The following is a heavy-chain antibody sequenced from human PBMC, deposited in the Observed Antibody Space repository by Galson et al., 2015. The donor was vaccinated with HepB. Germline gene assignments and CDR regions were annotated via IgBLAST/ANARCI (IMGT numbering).Heavy chain of an antibody. Sequence: SLRLSCAASGFAFGDYAISWVRQAAGKGLEWVGFIRSTAYGGTTEYAASVKGRFTISRDDSESIAYLQMNSLTIDDTAVYYCTRDGSGIDYWGQGTLVTVSS. CDR1: GFAFGDYA. V-gene: IGHV3-49*04. CDR2: IRSTAYGGTT. D-gene: IGHD2-15*01. J-gene: IGHJ4*02. CDR3: TRDGSGIDY.